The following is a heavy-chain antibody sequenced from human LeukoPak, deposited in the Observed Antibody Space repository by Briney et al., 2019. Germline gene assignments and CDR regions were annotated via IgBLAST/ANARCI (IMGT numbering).Heavy chain of an antibody. J-gene: IGHJ4*02. V-gene: IGHV4-34*01. Sequence: SETLSLTCAVYGGSFSGYYWSWIRQPPGKGLEWIGEINHSGSTNYNPSLKGRVTISVDTSKNQFSLKLSSVTAADTAVYYCARTPSGYDFWSGYYDYWGQGTLVTVSS. CDR2: INHSGST. CDR3: ARTPSGYDFWSGYYDY. CDR1: GGSFSGYY. D-gene: IGHD3-3*01.